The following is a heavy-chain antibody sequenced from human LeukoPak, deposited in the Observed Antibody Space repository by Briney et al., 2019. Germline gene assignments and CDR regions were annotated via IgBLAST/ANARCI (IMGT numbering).Heavy chain of an antibody. J-gene: IGHJ5*02. Sequence: PSETLSLTCTVSAGSISSYYWSWIRQPPGKGLEWIGYIYYSGSTNYNPSLNSRVTISVDTSKNQFSLKLSSVTAADTAVYYCARERFSSSWDPSNWFDPWGQGTLVTVSS. D-gene: IGHD6-13*01. CDR2: IYYSGST. V-gene: IGHV4-59*01. CDR3: ARERFSSSWDPSNWFDP. CDR1: AGSISSYY.